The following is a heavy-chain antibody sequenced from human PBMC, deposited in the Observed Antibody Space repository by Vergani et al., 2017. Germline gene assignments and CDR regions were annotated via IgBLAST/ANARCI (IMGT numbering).Heavy chain of an antibody. CDR3: ARRGSHDANGYHIYAFDI. Sequence: QVLLQDSGPGLVKPSETLSLTCTVSGGSVSGYYWSWIRQSPGKGLEWIGYIYYSGTTNYNPSLKSRVTILLDTSKNQFSLNLNSVTAADTALYYCARRGSHDANGYHIYAFDIWGQGTMVTVSS. V-gene: IGHV4-59*02. CDR1: GGSVSGYY. CDR2: IYYSGTT. D-gene: IGHD2-8*01. J-gene: IGHJ3*02.